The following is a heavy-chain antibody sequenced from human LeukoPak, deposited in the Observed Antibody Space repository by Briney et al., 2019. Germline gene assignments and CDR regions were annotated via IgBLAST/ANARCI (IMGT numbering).Heavy chain of an antibody. CDR1: GGSFSGYY. J-gene: IGHJ4*02. D-gene: IGHD3-9*01. CDR2: INHSGST. Sequence: PSETLSLTCAVYGGSFSGYYWSWIRQPPGKGVEWIGEINHSGSTNYNPSLKSRVTISVDTSKNQFSLKLSSVTAADTAVYYCARGPDYDILTGYLILPFDYWGQGTLVTVSS. CDR3: ARGPDYDILTGYLILPFDY. V-gene: IGHV4-34*01.